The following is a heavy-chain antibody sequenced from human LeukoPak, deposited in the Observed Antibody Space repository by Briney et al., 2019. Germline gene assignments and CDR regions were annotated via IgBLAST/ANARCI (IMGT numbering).Heavy chain of an antibody. CDR2: VYTGGIP. CDR3: ARGSSFSGFDY. Sequence: SETLSLTCTVSGGSVRDNYWSWIRQPPGKGLERIGRVYTGGIPNYNSSLQSRVALSLDTSKNQFSMNLSSVRAADTAVYFCARGSSFSGFDYWGQGALVTVSS. V-gene: IGHV4-4*07. CDR1: GGSVRDNY. D-gene: IGHD1-26*01. J-gene: IGHJ4*02.